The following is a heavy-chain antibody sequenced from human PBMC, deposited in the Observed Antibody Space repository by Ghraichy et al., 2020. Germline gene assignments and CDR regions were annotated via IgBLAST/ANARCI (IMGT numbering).Heavy chain of an antibody. Sequence: GGSLRLSCAASGFTFSSYAMSWVRQAPGKGLEWVSAISGSGGSTYYADSVKGRFTISRDNSKNTLYLQMNSLRAEDTAVYYCAKAVVAYYYYYYGMDVWGQGTRSPSP. CDR1: GFTFSSYA. V-gene: IGHV3-23*01. J-gene: IGHJ6*02. CDR3: AKAVVAYYYYYYGMDV. D-gene: IGHD5-12*01. CDR2: ISGSGGST.